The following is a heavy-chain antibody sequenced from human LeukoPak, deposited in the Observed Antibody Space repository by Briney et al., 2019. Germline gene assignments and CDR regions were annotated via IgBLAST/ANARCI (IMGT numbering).Heavy chain of an antibody. J-gene: IGHJ4*02. Sequence: PGGSLRLSCGASGFTLSSYVMKSVRRAPGRGVGWVSYISSSGSSIYYADSVKGRFTISRDNAKNSLYLQMNSLRAEDTAVYYCARHEGLYYWGQGTLVTVSS. CDR3: ARHEGLYY. V-gene: IGHV3-48*03. CDR2: ISSSGSSI. CDR1: GFTLSSYV. D-gene: IGHD3-3*01.